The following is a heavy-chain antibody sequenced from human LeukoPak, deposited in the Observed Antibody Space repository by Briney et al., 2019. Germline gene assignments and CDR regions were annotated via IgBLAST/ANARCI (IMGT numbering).Heavy chain of an antibody. CDR2: IYPGDSDT. D-gene: IGHD6-19*01. V-gene: IGHV5-51*01. CDR1: GYSFTSYW. Sequence: GESLKISCKGSGYSFTSYWIGWVRQMPGKGLEWMGIIYPGDSDTRYSPSFQGQVTISADKPISTAYLQWSSLKASDTAMYYCARRVSSGWYVYYFDYWGQGTLVTVSS. J-gene: IGHJ4*02. CDR3: ARRVSSGWYVYYFDY.